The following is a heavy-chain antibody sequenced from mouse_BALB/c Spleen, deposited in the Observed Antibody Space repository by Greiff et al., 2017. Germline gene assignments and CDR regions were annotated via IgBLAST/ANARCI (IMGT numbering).Heavy chain of an antibody. J-gene: IGHJ3*01. D-gene: IGHD2-1*01. Sequence: QVQLQQSGAELVKPGASVKLSCKASGYTFTSYYMYWVKQRPGQGLEWIGEINPSNGGTNFNEKFKSKATLTVDKSSSTAYMQLSSLTSEDSAVYYCTRHGNYVFAYWGQGTLGTVSA. CDR3: TRHGNYVFAY. CDR1: GYTFTSYY. CDR2: INPSNGGT. V-gene: IGHV1S81*02.